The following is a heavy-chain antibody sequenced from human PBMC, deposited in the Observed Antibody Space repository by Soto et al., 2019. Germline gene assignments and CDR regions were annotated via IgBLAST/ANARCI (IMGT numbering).Heavy chain of an antibody. CDR2: IRNKANSYTT. CDR1: GFTFSDHY. CDR3: TIPRGPMIRP. V-gene: IGHV3-72*01. J-gene: IGHJ5*02. Sequence: GGSLRLSCAVSGFTFSDHYMDWVRQAPGKGLEWVGRIRNKANSYTTDYAASVKGRFTISRDDSKNSLYLQMNSLKTEDTAMYYCTIPRGPMIRPWGQGTLVTVSS. D-gene: IGHD3-22*01.